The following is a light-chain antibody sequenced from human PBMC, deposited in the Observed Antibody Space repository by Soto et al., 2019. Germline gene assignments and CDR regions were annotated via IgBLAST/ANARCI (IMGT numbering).Light chain of an antibody. CDR1: QTISNS. Sequence: DIQMDQSPSSLSASVGNRVTITCRASQTISNSVNWYQQKPGTAPKLLIYAVSKLQTGVPLRFTGGRAGAEFTLTISSLQREDFATYYCQQSHTTPYTFGQGTKLELQ. CDR2: AVS. CDR3: QQSHTTPYT. J-gene: IGKJ2*01. V-gene: IGKV1-39*01.